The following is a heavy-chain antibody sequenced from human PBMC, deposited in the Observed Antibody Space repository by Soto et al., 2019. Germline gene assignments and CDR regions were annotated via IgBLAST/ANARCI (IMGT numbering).Heavy chain of an antibody. CDR3: ARDEGYYDSSGYYPDAFDI. CDR2: INHSGST. D-gene: IGHD3-22*01. J-gene: IGHJ3*02. V-gene: IGHV4-34*01. CDR1: GGSFSGYY. Sequence: QVELQQWGAGLLKPSETLSLTCAVYGGSFSGYYWSWIRQPPGNGLEWIGEINHSGSTNYNPSLKSRVTISVDTSKNQFSLKLSSVTAANTAVYYCARDEGYYDSSGYYPDAFDIWGQGTMVTVSS.